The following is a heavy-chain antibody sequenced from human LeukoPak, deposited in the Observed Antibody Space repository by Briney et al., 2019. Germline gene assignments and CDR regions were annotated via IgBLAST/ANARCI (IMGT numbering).Heavy chain of an antibody. CDR2: IKHDGSEK. CDR1: GFTFSRYW. D-gene: IGHD3-10*01. CDR3: ARVLLWFGELHFDY. V-gene: IGHV3-7*01. Sequence: GALRLSCAASGFTFSRYWMTWVRQAPGKGLEWVANIKHDGSEKYFVDSVKGRFTISRDNAKNSLYLQMNSLRAEDTAVYYCARVLLWFGELHFDYWGQGTLVTVSS. J-gene: IGHJ4*02.